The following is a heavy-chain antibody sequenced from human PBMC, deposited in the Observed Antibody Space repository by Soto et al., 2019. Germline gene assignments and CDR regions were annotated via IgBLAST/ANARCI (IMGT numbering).Heavy chain of an antibody. CDR3: AREVVVVPASPMGDEYYYYGMDV. D-gene: IGHD2-2*01. J-gene: IGHJ6*02. CDR2: IIPTFGTA. CDR1: GGTFSSYA. V-gene: IGHV1-69*13. Sequence: SVKVSCKASGGTFSSYAISWVRQAPGQGLEWMGGIIPTFGTANYAQKFQGRVTITADESTSTAYMELSSLRSEDTAVYYCAREVVVVPASPMGDEYYYYGMDVWGHGTTVTVSS.